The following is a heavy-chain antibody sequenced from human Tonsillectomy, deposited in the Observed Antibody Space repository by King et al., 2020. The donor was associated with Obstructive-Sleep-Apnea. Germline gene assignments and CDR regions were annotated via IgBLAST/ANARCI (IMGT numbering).Heavy chain of an antibody. D-gene: IGHD6-19*01. CDR2: IFPADSDT. J-gene: IGHJ4*02. CDR1: GYSFTSYW. CDR3: VKHGGSSGWNGGDY. Sequence: VQLVESGVEVKKPGESLKISCKGSGYSFTSYWIGWVRQMPGKGLEWMGVIFPADSDTTYSLSFQGQVTISVDRSINTAFLQWSSLKASDTANYYCVKHGGSSGWNGGDYWGQGTLVTVSS. V-gene: IGHV5-51*01.